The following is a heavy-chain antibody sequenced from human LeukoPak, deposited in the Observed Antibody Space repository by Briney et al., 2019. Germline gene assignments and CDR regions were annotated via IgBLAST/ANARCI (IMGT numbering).Heavy chain of an antibody. Sequence: PGGSLRLSCAASGFTFSNYAMTWVRQAPGKGLEWVSAISGSGDSTYYADSVKGRFTISRDNSKNTLYLQMSSLRAEDTAVYYCANRNYYLDSWGQGTLVTVSS. J-gene: IGHJ4*02. CDR1: GFTFSNYA. CDR2: ISGSGDST. V-gene: IGHV3-23*01. CDR3: ANRNYYLDS.